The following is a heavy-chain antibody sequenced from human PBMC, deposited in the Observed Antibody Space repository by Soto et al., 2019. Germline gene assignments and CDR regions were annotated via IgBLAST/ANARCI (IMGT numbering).Heavy chain of an antibody. Sequence: GGSLRLSCAASGFTFSSYGMHWVRQAPGKGLEWVAVISYDGSNKYYADSVKGRFTISRDNSKNTLYLQMNSLRAEDTAVYYCAKVRFGDYPYYYYYGMDVWGQGTTVTVSS. CDR1: GFTFSSYG. CDR2: ISYDGSNK. D-gene: IGHD4-17*01. V-gene: IGHV3-30*18. J-gene: IGHJ6*02. CDR3: AKVRFGDYPYYYYYGMDV.